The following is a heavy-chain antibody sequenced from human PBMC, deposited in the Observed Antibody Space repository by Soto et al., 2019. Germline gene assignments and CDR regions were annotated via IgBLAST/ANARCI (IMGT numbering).Heavy chain of an antibody. J-gene: IGHJ3*02. CDR1: GFTFDDYA. CDR2: ISWSSGSI. CDR3: AKDLEVDAAMVLAFDI. Sequence: LRLSCAASGFTFDDYAMHWVRQAPGKGLEWVSGISWSSGSIAYADSVQGRFTISRDNAKNSLFLQMNSLRAEDTALYYCAKDLEVDAAMVLAFDIWGQGTMVTVSS. V-gene: IGHV3-9*01. D-gene: IGHD5-18*01.